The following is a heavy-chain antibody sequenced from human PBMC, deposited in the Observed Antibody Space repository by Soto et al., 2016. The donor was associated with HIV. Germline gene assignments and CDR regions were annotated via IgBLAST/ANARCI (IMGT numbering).Heavy chain of an antibody. CDR2: IWYDGSSK. V-gene: IGHV3-33*01. D-gene: IGHD5-18*01. CDR1: GFTFSSYG. Sequence: VQLVESGGGVVQPGRSLRLSCAASGFTFSSYGMHWVRQAPGKGLEWVAVIWYDGSSKHYADSVKGRFTIFRDNSKNTLYLEMNSLRAEDTAVYYCARRDGYSLVPYWGQGTLVTVSS. J-gene: IGHJ4*02. CDR3: ARRDGYSLVPY.